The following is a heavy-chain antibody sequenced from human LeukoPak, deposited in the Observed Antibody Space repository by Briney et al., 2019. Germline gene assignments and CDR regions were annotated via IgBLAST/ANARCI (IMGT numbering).Heavy chain of an antibody. D-gene: IGHD6-13*01. J-gene: IGHJ5*02. CDR3: ARSGSSWSVENWFDP. V-gene: IGHV1-3*01. Sequence: GASVKVSCRASGYTFTSHTIHWVRQAPGQRLEWMGWINAANANTKYSQKFQGRVAITRDTSVSTAYMELGSLRSEDTAVYYCARSGSSWSVENWFDPWGQGALVTVSS. CDR1: GYTFTSHT. CDR2: INAANANT.